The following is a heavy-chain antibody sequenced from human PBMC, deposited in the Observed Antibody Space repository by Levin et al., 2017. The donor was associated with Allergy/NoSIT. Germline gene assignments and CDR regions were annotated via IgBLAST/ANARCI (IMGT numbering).Heavy chain of an antibody. V-gene: IGHV3-64D*06. J-gene: IGHJ4*02. D-gene: IGHD6-19*01. CDR3: VKKTIAVAGPPYYFDD. Sequence: GGSLRLSCSASGFTFSSYAIHWVRQAPGKGLEYVSAISPNGDTTYYADSVKGRFTISRDNSKNTLYLQMSSLRTEDTAVYYCVKKTIAVAGPPYYFDDWGQGTLVTVSS. CDR1: GFTFSSYA. CDR2: ISPNGDTT.